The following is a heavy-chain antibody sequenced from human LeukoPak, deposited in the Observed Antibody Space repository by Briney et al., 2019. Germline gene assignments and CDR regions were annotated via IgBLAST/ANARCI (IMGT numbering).Heavy chain of an antibody. CDR1: GFAASGFTFSTFG. D-gene: IGHD2-21*01. CDR3: ARSDWFDP. CDR2: IKSDGSIT. J-gene: IGHJ5*02. Sequence: GGSLRLSCAASGFAASGFTFSTFGMHWVRQAPGKGLVWVSRIKSDGSITSYADSVKGRVTISRDNAKNTLYLQMNSLRAEDTAVYYCARSDWFDPWGQGTLVIVSS. V-gene: IGHV3-74*01.